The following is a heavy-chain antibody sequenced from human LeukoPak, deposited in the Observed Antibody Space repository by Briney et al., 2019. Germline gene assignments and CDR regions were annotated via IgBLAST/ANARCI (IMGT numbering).Heavy chain of an antibody. CDR1: GGSINSATYY. J-gene: IGHJ6*03. CDR3: ARGGGYSYYYYMDV. V-gene: IGHV4-61*02. CDR2: IYTSGST. D-gene: IGHD5-18*01. Sequence: SETLSLTCTVSGGSINSATYYWTWIRQPAGKGLEWIGRIYTSGSTNYNPSLKSRVTISVDTSKNQFSLKLSSVTAADTAVYYCARGGGYSYYYYMDVWGKGTTVTTSS.